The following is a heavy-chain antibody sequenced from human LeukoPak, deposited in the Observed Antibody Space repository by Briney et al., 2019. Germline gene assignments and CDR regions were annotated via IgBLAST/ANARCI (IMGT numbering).Heavy chain of an antibody. CDR2: INSDGSST. V-gene: IGHV3-74*01. J-gene: IGHJ4*02. CDR3: ARHITRAITEDY. Sequence: PGESLKISCAASGFTFSSYWMHWVRQAPGKGLVWVSRINSDGSSTNYADSVKGRFTISRDNAKNTLYLQMNSLRAEDTAVYYCARHITRAITEDYWGQGTLVTVSS. D-gene: IGHD1-20*01. CDR1: GFTFSSYW.